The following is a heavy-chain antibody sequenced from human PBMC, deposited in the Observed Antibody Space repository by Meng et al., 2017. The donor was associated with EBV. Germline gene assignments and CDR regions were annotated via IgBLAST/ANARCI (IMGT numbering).Heavy chain of an antibody. CDR2: IYWDDAK. CDR1: GIPLTTSGVG. CDR3: AHSKYYSDSGGYWDYFDD. V-gene: IGHV2-5*02. D-gene: IGHD3-10*01. Sequence: QSRHPHANTPHTLLTTCILSGIPLTTSGVGLGWIRQPPGKALEWLAVIYWDDAKRYSPALKNRLTITKDTSKNQVVLTMTNMDPVDTATYFCAHSKYYSDSGGYWDYFDDWGQGTLVTVSS. J-gene: IGHJ4*02.